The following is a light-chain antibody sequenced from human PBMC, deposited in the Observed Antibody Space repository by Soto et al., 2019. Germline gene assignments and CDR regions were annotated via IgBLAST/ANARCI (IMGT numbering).Light chain of an antibody. CDR1: SSTIGSNY. CDR2: RNN. CDR3: AALDDSLSEGV. V-gene: IGLV1-47*01. J-gene: IGLJ2*01. Sequence: QSVLTQPPSASGTPGQRVTLSCSGSSSTIGSNYLYWYQQLPGTAPQLLIFRNNQRPSGVPDRFSGSTSGTSASLAISGLRSDDEADYYWAALDDSLSEGVFGGGTKLTVL.